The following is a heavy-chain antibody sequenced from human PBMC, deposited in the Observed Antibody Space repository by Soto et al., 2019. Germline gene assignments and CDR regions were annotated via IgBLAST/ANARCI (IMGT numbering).Heavy chain of an antibody. CDR3: ARGRIAVAGRWFDP. CDR1: GGSFSGYY. CDR2: INHSGST. J-gene: IGHJ5*02. V-gene: IGHV4-34*01. D-gene: IGHD6-19*01. Sequence: SETLSLTCAVYGGSFSGYYWSWIRQPPGKGLEWIGEINHSGSTNYNPSLKSRVTISVDTSKNQFSLKLSSVTAADTAVYYCARGRIAVAGRWFDPWGQGTLVTVSS.